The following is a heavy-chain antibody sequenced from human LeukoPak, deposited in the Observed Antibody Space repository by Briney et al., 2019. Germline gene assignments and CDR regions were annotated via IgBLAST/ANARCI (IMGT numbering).Heavy chain of an antibody. CDR3: VGVSSGWYYFDY. Sequence: SETLSLTCTVSGGSISSYYWSWIRQPPGKGLEWIGYIYYSGSTNYNPSLKSRVTISVDTSKNQFSLKLSSMTAADTAVYYCVGVSSGWYYFDYWGQGTLVTVSS. CDR1: GGSISSYY. D-gene: IGHD6-19*01. J-gene: IGHJ4*02. CDR2: IYYSGST. V-gene: IGHV4-59*08.